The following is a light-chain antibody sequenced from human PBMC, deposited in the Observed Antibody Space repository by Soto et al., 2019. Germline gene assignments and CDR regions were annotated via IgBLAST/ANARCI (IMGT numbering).Light chain of an antibody. V-gene: IGLV2-14*03. J-gene: IGLJ1*01. CDR2: NVS. Sequence: QSVLTQPASMSGSPGQSITISCTGTSSDVGGYNYVSWYQQHPGKAPKLMIYNVSNRPSGVSNRFSGSKSGDTASLTISGLQAEDEADYYCSSYTSSIFSVFGTGTKVTVL. CDR1: SSDVGGYNY. CDR3: SSYTSSIFSV.